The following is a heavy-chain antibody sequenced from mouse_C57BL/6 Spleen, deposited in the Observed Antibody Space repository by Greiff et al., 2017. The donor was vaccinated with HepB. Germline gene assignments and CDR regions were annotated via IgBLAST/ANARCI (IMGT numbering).Heavy chain of an antibody. CDR1: GFSLTSYG. CDR3: ARNSIHYYGSSLWYFDV. D-gene: IGHD1-1*01. V-gene: IGHV2-2*01. J-gene: IGHJ1*03. CDR2: IWSGGST. Sequence: VQLQQSGPGLVQPSQSLSITCTVSGFSLTSYGVHWVRQSPGKGLEWLGVIWSGGSTDYNAAFISRLSISKDNSKSQVFFKMNSLQADDTAIYYCARNSIHYYGSSLWYFDVWGTGTTVTVSS.